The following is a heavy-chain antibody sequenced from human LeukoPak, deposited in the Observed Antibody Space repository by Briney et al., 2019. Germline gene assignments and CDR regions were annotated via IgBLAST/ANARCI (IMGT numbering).Heavy chain of an antibody. J-gene: IGHJ4*02. V-gene: IGHV4-4*07. D-gene: IGHD3-10*01. Sequence: SETLSLTCTVSGGSIGSYYWSWIRQPAGKGLEWIGRIYSSGSTNYNPSLKSRVTISVDTSKNQFSLKLSSVTAADTAVYYCARDREGYYGSGSFDYWGQGTLVTVSS. CDR3: ARDREGYYGSGSFDY. CDR2: IYSSGST. CDR1: GGSIGSYY.